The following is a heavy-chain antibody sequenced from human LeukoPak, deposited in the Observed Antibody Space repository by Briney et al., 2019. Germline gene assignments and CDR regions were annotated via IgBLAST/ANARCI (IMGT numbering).Heavy chain of an antibody. V-gene: IGHV3-11*01. D-gene: IGHD6-19*01. CDR1: GFTVSSNY. CDR3: ARGSSGWVPIDY. Sequence: GGSLRLSCAASGFTVSSNYMSWIRQAPGKGLEWVSYISSSGSTIYYADSVKGRFTISRDNAKNSLYLQMNSLRAEDTAVYYCARGSSGWVPIDYWGQGTLVTVSS. CDR2: ISSSGSTI. J-gene: IGHJ4*02.